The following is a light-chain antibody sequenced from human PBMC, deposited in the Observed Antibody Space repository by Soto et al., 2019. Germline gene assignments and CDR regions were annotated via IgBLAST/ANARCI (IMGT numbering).Light chain of an antibody. V-gene: IGKV3-15*01. CDR1: QSVRTN. CDR2: DAS. Sequence: EIVMTQSPATLSVSPGERATLSCRASQSVRTNLAWYQQKPGLAPRLLIYDASTRATGLPARFSGSGSGTEFTLTISSLQSEDFAVYYCQQYNDWPRTFGQGTKVEIK. CDR3: QQYNDWPRT. J-gene: IGKJ1*01.